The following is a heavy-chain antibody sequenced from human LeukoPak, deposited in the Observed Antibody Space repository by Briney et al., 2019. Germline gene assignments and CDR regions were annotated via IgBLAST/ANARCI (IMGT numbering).Heavy chain of an antibody. V-gene: IGHV1-46*01. J-gene: IGHJ5*02. CDR1: GYTFTSYY. CDR2: INPSGGST. CDR3: ARDRSSRYSSSEGCFDP. Sequence: GESLKVSCKASGYTFTSYYIHWVRQAPGQGLEWMGIINPSGGSTTYAQRFQGRITMTRDTSTTTVYMELSSLRSEDTALYYCARDRSSRYSSSEGCFDPWGQGTLVTVSS. D-gene: IGHD6-13*01.